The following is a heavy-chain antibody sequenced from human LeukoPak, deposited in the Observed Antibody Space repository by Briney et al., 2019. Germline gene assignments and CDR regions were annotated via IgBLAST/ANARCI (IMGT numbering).Heavy chain of an antibody. CDR3: ARAYMDTAMVALGY. Sequence: ASVKVSCKASGYTFTSYDINWVRQATGQGLEWMGWMNPNSGNTGYAQKFQGRVTMTRNTSISTAYMELSSLRSEDTAVYYCARAYMDTAMVALGYWGQGTLVTVSS. CDR1: GYTFTSYD. CDR2: MNPNSGNT. D-gene: IGHD5-18*01. J-gene: IGHJ4*02. V-gene: IGHV1-8*01.